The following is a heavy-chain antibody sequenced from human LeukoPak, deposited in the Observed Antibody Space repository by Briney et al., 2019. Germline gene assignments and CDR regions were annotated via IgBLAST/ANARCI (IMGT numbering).Heavy chain of an antibody. CDR2: IIPVFDTA. Sequence: GGSVKVSCKASGDTFSNYDVTWVRQAPGQGLEWMGRIIPVFDTAKYAQNFQGGVTMTTDESSSTAYMELYSLRSEDTAVYYCALSAEKQLVYFDFWGQGTLVTVSS. CDR3: ALSAEKQLVYFDF. V-gene: IGHV1-69*05. D-gene: IGHD6-13*01. CDR1: GDTFSNYD. J-gene: IGHJ4*02.